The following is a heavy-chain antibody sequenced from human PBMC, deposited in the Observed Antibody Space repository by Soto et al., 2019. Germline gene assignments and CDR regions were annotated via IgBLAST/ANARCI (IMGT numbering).Heavy chain of an antibody. D-gene: IGHD1-26*01. J-gene: IGHJ5*02. Sequence: GGSLRLSCAASGFTFSSYWMHWVRQAPGKGLVWVSRINSDGSSTSYADSVKGRFTISRDNAKNTLYPQMNSLRAEDTAVYYCARGRHFSGSYSLRFDPWGQGTLVTVSS. V-gene: IGHV3-74*01. CDR2: INSDGSST. CDR1: GFTFSSYW. CDR3: ARGRHFSGSYSLRFDP.